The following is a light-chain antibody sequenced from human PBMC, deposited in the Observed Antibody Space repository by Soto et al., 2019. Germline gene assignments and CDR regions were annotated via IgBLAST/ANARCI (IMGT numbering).Light chain of an antibody. CDR1: SSDVGAYEY. Sequence: QSVLTQPASVSGSPGQSITISFTGTSSDVGAYEYVSWYQQHPGKAPKLLIYDVSNRPSGVSTRFSGSKSGNTASLTISGLQAEDEGDYYCTSYTTRRLYVFGSGTKGTVL. J-gene: IGLJ1*01. CDR2: DVS. CDR3: TSYTTRRLYV. V-gene: IGLV2-14*03.